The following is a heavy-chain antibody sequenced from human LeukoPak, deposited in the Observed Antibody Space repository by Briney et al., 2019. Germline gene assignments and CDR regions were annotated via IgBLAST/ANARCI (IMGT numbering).Heavy chain of an antibody. D-gene: IGHD6-6*01. CDR3: ARTPDPYSSSSVDY. J-gene: IGHJ4*02. V-gene: IGHV3-7*01. Sequence: GGSLRLSCTASGFTFSTSWMNWVRQTPGKGLEWVANINTDGSQKDYVDSLKGRFTISRDNAKNSLYLQMNSLRAEDTAVYYCARTPDPYSSSSVDYWGQGTLVTVSS. CDR2: INTDGSQK. CDR1: GFTFSTSW.